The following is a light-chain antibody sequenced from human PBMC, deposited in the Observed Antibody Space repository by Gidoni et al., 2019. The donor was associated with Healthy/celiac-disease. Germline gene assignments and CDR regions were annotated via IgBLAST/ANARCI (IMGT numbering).Light chain of an antibody. CDR2: GNS. CDR3: QSYDSSLSGVV. V-gene: IGLV1-40*01. Sequence: SVLTPPPSVSGAPGQRGTISGTGSSSNSGAGYDVHWYQQLPGTAPKLLIYGNSNRPSGVPDRFSGSKSGTSASLAITGLQAEDEADYYCQSYDSSLSGVVFGGGTKLTVL. CDR1: SSNSGAGYD. J-gene: IGLJ2*01.